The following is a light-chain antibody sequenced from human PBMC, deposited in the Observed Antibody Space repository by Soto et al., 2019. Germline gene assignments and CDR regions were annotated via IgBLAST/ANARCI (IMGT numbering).Light chain of an antibody. CDR2: DVS. J-gene: IGLJ1*01. V-gene: IGLV2-11*01. Sequence: QSALTQPRSVSGSPGQSVTISCTGTSSDVGGYSYVSWFQQHPGKAPKLMIYDVSKRPSGVPDRFSGSKSGNTASLTISGLQAEDEDDYDCCSFAGSYTLYVFGTGTKLTVL. CDR3: CSFAGSYTLYV. CDR1: SSDVGGYSY.